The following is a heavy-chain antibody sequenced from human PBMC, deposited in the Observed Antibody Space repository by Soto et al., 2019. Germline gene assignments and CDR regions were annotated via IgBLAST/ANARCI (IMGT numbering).Heavy chain of an antibody. CDR1: GYTFTSYG. Sequence: ASVKVSCKASGYTFTSYGISWVRQAPGQGLQWMGWINTYNGNTDYEQRLQGRVTLTTDTSTSTAYMELRSLRSDDSAVYYCARVSGYSYGTPRASFDIWGKGTMVTVSS. CDR3: ARVSGYSYGTPRASFDI. V-gene: IGHV1-18*01. CDR2: INTYNGNT. D-gene: IGHD5-18*01. J-gene: IGHJ3*02.